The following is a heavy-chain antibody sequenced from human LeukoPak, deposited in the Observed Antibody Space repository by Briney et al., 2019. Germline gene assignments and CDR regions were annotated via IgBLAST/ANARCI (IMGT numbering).Heavy chain of an antibody. J-gene: IGHJ4*02. CDR1: GFTFSNYW. Sequence: GGSLRLSCAASGFTFSNYWMSWVRQAPGKGLEWVANIRKDGNDEYYVDSVKGRFTTSRDNAKNSLYLQMNSLRAEDTAVYYCAGLDTIMVRDAGYWGQGTLVIVSS. CDR3: AGLDTIMVRDAGY. V-gene: IGHV3-7*01. D-gene: IGHD5-18*01. CDR2: IRKDGNDE.